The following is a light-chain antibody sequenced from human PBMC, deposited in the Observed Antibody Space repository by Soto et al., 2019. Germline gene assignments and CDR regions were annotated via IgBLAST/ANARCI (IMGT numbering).Light chain of an antibody. CDR2: EVN. CDR1: SSDVGNYDY. Sequence: QSALTQPPSASGSPGQSVTISCTGTSSDVGNYDYVSWYQHHPGKAPKLMIYEVNKRPSGVPDRFSGSKSGKTASLTVSGLQAEDEADYYCSSYAGSNILLFGGGTQLTVL. V-gene: IGLV2-8*01. J-gene: IGLJ2*01. CDR3: SSYAGSNILL.